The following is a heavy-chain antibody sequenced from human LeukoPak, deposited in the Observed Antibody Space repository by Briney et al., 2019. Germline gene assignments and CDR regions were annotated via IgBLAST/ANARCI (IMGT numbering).Heavy chain of an antibody. CDR2: IGISSGNT. CDR1: GFPFSDYS. Sequence: RGSLRLSCTASGFPFSDYSMNWVRQAPGKGLEWISYIGISSGNTKYADSVKGRFTISADNARNSLYLQMNSLRVEDTAVYYCARDHNYAFYNWGQGTLVSVSS. J-gene: IGHJ4*02. V-gene: IGHV3-48*04. D-gene: IGHD1-1*01. CDR3: ARDHNYAFYN.